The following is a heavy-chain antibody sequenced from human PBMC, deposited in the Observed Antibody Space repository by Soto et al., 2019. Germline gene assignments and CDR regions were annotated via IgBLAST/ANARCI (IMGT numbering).Heavy chain of an antibody. V-gene: IGHV5-51*01. CDR3: ARHGLEGCSSTGCYLSYYYYGVDV. CDR1: GYSFSKYW. CDR2: IYPDDSDT. J-gene: IGHJ6*02. Sequence: EVQLAQSGAEVKEPGESLRISCKGSGYSFSKYWIGWVRQMPGKGLEWMAIIYPDDSDTKYSPSFQGQVTISADKSISTAYLHWSSLNASDSAIYYCARHGLEGCSSTGCYLSYYYYGVDVWGQGTTVTVSS. D-gene: IGHD2-2*01.